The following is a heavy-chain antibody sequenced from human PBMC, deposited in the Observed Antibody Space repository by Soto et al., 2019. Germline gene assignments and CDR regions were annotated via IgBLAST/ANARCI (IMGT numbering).Heavy chain of an antibody. Sequence: PGGSLRLSCAASGFTFSSYSMNWVRQAPGKGLEWVSYISSSSSTIYYADSVKGRFTISRDNAKNSLYLQMNSLRAEDTAVYYCARDRCSTSCVGFDPWGQGTLVTVSS. J-gene: IGHJ5*02. D-gene: IGHD2-2*01. CDR2: ISSSSSTI. CDR1: GFTFSSYS. CDR3: ARDRCSTSCVGFDP. V-gene: IGHV3-48*01.